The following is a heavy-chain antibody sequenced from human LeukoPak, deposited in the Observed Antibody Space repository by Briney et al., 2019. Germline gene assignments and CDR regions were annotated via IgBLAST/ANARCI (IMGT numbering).Heavy chain of an antibody. CDR3: ARDRGGRWLQVYYFDY. CDR2: IWYDGSNK. V-gene: IGHV3-33*01. D-gene: IGHD5-24*01. J-gene: IGHJ4*02. CDR1: GFTYSSYT. Sequence: GGSLRLSCAASGFTYSSYTMHWVRQAPGKGLEWVAVIWYDGSNKYYADSVKGRFTISRDNSKNTLYLRVNSLRAEDTAMYYCARDRGGRWLQVYYFDYWGQGTLVTVSS.